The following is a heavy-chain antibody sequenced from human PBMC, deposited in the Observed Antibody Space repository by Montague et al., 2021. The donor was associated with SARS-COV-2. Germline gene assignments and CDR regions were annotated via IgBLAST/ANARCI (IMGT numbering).Heavy chain of an antibody. Sequence: TLSLTCSVSGDPISRAGYFWTWIRHHPTEGLEWIGYVYYTGSTDYNPSLKSRVSTSIDTSRNQFSLKMSSVTAADTAVYYCARDRYGHFDYWGQGTLVTVPS. CDR2: VYYTGST. D-gene: IGHD5-18*01. V-gene: IGHV4-31*03. CDR1: GDPISRAGYF. J-gene: IGHJ4*02. CDR3: ARDRYGHFDY.